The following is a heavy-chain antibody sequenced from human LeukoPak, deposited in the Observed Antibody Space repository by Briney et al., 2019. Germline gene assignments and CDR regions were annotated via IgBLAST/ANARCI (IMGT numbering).Heavy chain of an antibody. CDR2: INSDGSST. D-gene: IGHD4-17*01. J-gene: IGHJ4*02. Sequence: GGSLRLSCAASGFTFSSYWMHWVRQAPGKGLVWVSRINSDGSSTSYADSVKGRFTISRDNAKNTLYLQMNSLRAEDTAVYYCARGTMTTVTYYFDYWGQGTLVTVSS. V-gene: IGHV3-74*01. CDR3: ARGTMTTVTYYFDY. CDR1: GFTFSSYW.